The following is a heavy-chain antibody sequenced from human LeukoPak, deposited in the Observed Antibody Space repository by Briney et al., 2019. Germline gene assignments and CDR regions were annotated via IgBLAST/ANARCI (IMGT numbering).Heavy chain of an antibody. CDR3: AKTDGYTSGWSGIDY. J-gene: IGHJ4*02. CDR2: IWYDGSNK. CDR1: GFTGTFYG. D-gene: IGHD6-19*01. Sequence: GGSLRLSCADSGFTGTFYGMHWVRQAPGKGLEWVAVIWYDGSNKYYADSVKGRFTISRDNSKNTLYLQMNSLRVEDTAVYYCAKTDGYTSGWSGIDYWGQGTLVTVSS. V-gene: IGHV3-33*08.